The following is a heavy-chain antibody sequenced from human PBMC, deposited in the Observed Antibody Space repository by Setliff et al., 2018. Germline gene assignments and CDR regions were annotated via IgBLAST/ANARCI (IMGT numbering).Heavy chain of an antibody. V-gene: IGHV3-23*01. CDR1: YFTFNRGA. D-gene: IGHD3-10*01. J-gene: IGHJ4*02. Sequence: GGSLRLSCAASYFTFNRGALSWVRQAPGKGLEWVAAISGSGGSTYYADSVKGRFIISRDNSKNTFDLQMNSLRAEDTAVYYCRVWIGDLSRDFWGRGTLVTVSS. CDR2: ISGSGGST. CDR3: RVWIGDLSRDF.